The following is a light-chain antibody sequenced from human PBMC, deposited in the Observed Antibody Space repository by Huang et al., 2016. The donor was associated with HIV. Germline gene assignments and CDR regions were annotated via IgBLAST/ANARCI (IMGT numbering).Light chain of an antibody. CDR1: QSVSSGY. Sequence: EIVLTQSPGTLSLSPGERATLSCRASQSVSSGYLAWYQKRPGKAQRLLIFGVSTRATGIPDRFSGSGSGTDFTLTISRLEPEDFAVYYCQQYDSSPGTFGQGTKVEIK. V-gene: IGKV3-20*01. J-gene: IGKJ1*01. CDR3: QQYDSSPGT. CDR2: GVS.